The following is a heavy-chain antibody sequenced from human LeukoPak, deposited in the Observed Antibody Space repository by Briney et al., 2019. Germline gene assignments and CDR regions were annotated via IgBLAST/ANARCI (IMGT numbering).Heavy chain of an antibody. D-gene: IGHD6-19*01. J-gene: IGHJ4*02. V-gene: IGHV3-21*01. CDR1: GFTFSSYS. CDR3: TRVLYSSGWYGDHY. Sequence: GGSLRLSCAASGFTFSSYSMNWVRQAPGKGLEWISGITGGRSAYYADSVKGRFTISRDNSKNSLYLQMNSLRADDTAVYYCTRVLYSSGWYGDHYWGQGTLVTVSS. CDR2: ITGGRSA.